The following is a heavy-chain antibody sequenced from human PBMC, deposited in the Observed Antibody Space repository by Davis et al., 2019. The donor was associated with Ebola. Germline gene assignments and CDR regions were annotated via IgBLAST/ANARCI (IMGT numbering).Heavy chain of an antibody. CDR3: VRDVYSWSGVSN. J-gene: IGHJ4*02. CDR1: GLISSNHV. V-gene: IGHV3-21*01. CDR2: SETSNTNFNA. Sequence: PGGSLRLSCEISGLISSNHVMYWVRQASGKGLEWISASETSNTNFNANYADSVKGRFTISRDNAKNTLHLQMNSLTADDTAVYYCVRDVYSWSGVSNWGQGTLVTVSS. D-gene: IGHD3-3*01.